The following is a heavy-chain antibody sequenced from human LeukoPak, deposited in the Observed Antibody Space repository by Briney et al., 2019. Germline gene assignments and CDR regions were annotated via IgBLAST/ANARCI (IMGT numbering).Heavy chain of an antibody. CDR1: GFIVSTKY. J-gene: IGHJ4*02. V-gene: IGHV3-53*01. D-gene: IGHD7-27*01. Sequence: GGSLRLSCAASGFIVSTKYMSWVRQAPGKGLEWVSVIYSGGSISYTDSVKGRFTISRDNSKNRLCLQMNSLRTEDTAVYYCARGGGQLGIDYWGQGTLVTVSS. CDR2: IYSGGSI. CDR3: ARGGGQLGIDY.